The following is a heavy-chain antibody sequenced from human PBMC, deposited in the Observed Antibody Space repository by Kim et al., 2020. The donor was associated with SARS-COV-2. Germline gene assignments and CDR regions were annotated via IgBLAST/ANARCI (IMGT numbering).Heavy chain of an antibody. CDR2: ISGSGGST. CDR1: GFTFSSYA. CDR3: AKDCSPRASQDIVVVPAAIRKGACFDY. V-gene: IGHV3-23*01. D-gene: IGHD2-2*01. J-gene: IGHJ4*02. Sequence: GGSLRLSCAASGFTFSSYAMSWVRQAPGKGLEWVSAISGSGGSTYYADSVKGRFTISRDNSKNTLYLQMNSLRAEDTAVYYCAKDCSPRASQDIVVVPAAIRKGACFDYWGQGTLVTVSS.